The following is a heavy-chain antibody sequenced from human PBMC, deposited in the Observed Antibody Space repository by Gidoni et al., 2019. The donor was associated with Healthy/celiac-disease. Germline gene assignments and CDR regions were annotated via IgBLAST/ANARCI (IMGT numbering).Heavy chain of an antibody. CDR1: GFTFSSYW. D-gene: IGHD2-21*02. CDR2: IKQDGSEK. V-gene: IGHV3-7*01. Sequence: EVQLVESGGGLVQPGGSLRLSCAASGFTFSSYWMSWVRQAPGKGLEWVANIKQDGSEKYYVDSVKGRFTISRDNAKNSLYLQMNSLRAEDTAVYYCARRHIVVVTAMGPFDYWGQGTLVTVSS. J-gene: IGHJ4*02. CDR3: ARRHIVVVTAMGPFDY.